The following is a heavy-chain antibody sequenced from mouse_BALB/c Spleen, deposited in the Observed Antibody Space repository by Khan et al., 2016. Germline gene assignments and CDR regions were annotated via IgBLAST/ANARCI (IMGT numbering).Heavy chain of an antibody. D-gene: IGHD2-10*01. V-gene: IGHV14-3*02. CDR2: IDPANVNT. J-gene: IGHJ2*01. Sequence: VQLQQSGAELVKPGASVKLSCTASGFNIKDTYMHWVKQRPEQGLEWIGRIDPANVNTKYDPKFQGQATITADTSSNTAYLQLSSLTSEDTAVYYCTREGAYPDWGQGTTLTVSS. CDR3: TREGAYPD. CDR1: GFNIKDTY.